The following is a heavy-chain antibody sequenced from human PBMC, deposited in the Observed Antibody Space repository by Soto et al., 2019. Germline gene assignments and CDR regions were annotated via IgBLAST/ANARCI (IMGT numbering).Heavy chain of an antibody. CDR2: IIPIFGTA. J-gene: IGHJ5*02. CDR3: ARSIMGFHNWFDP. V-gene: IGHV1-69*13. CDR1: GGTFSSYA. D-gene: IGHD3-16*01. Sequence: ASVKVSCKASGGTFSSYAISWVRQAPGQGLEWMGGIIPIFGTANYAQKFQGRVTITADESTSTAYMELSSLRSEDTAVYYCARSIMGFHNWFDPWGQGTLVTVSS.